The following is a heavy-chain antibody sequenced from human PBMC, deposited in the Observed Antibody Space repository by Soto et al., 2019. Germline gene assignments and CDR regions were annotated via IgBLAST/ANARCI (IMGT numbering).Heavy chain of an antibody. CDR2: TYYRSKWYN. J-gene: IGHJ6*02. V-gene: IGHV6-1*01. CDR1: GDSVSSNSAA. D-gene: IGHD3-3*01. Sequence: PSETLSLTCAISGDSVSSNSAAWNWIRQSPSRGLEWLGRTYYRSKWYNDYAVSVKSRITINPDTSKNQFSLQLNSVTPEDTAVYYCAREWDRYSHHLTIPWGGPYYYYGMDVWGQGTTVTVSS. CDR3: AREWDRYSHHLTIPWGGPYYYYGMDV.